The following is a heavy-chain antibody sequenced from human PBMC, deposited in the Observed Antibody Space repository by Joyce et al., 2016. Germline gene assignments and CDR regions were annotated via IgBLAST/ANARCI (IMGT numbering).Heavy chain of an antibody. Sequence: QVQLQQWGAGLLKPSGTLSLTCAVSGGPFRGFFWTWVRQAPGKGLEWIGDINNSGVTNYNPSLKTRVTFSVDTSKNQFSLKLTSLSAADTAVYYCARSQWLAPLMYWGQGTPVTVSS. D-gene: IGHD6-19*01. J-gene: IGHJ4*02. CDR2: INNSGVT. V-gene: IGHV4-34*01. CDR1: GGPFRGFF. CDR3: ARSQWLAPLMY.